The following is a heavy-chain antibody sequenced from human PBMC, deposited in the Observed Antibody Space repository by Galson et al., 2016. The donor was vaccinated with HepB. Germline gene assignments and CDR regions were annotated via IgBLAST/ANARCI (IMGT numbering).Heavy chain of an antibody. CDR1: GFNFSSYA. D-gene: IGHD3-3*01. V-gene: IGHV3-30-3*01. Sequence: SLRLSCAASGFNFSSYAMHWVRHTPGTGLEWVAVISYDGSNQYYADSVKGRFTISRNNSKNTLYLQMNSLRAEDKAVYFCARSAPWRFLIGGGYYGMDVWGQGTTVTVSS. CDR3: ARSAPWRFLIGGGYYGMDV. CDR2: ISYDGSNQ. J-gene: IGHJ6*02.